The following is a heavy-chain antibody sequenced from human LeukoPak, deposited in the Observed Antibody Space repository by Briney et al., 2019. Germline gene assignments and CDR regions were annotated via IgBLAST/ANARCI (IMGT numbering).Heavy chain of an antibody. Sequence: VWSLRLSCAASGFTFTSYAISWVRQAPGKGLQWASVISGSGGSTYYADPVRGRFTISRDNSKNTLYLQMNSLRAEDTAVYYCAKDAPLVNYDILTGFTWFDPWGQGTLVTVSS. J-gene: IGHJ5*02. CDR2: ISGSGGST. D-gene: IGHD3-9*01. CDR1: GFTFTSYA. V-gene: IGHV3-23*01. CDR3: AKDAPLVNYDILTGFTWFDP.